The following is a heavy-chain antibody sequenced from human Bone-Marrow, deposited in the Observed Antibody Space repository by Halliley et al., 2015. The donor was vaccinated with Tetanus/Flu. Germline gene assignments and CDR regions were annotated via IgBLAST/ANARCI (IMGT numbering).Heavy chain of an antibody. CDR2: AHHTGTT. J-gene: IGHJ4*02. CDR3: ARGQSARGAYYFDY. Sequence: NGYAHHTGTTYHKPSLKSRIIISVDTSKNQFSLKMKSVTAADTATFYCARGQSARGAYYFDYWGQGSRVTVSS. D-gene: IGHD1-26*01. V-gene: IGHV4-30-4*05.